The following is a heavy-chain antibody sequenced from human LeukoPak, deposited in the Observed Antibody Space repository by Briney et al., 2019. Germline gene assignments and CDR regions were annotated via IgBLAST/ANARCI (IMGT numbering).Heavy chain of an antibody. CDR3: ARGVLWIQLEGGLPPYYYFDY. V-gene: IGHV3-30*02. J-gene: IGHJ4*02. CDR1: GFTFSSYG. D-gene: IGHD5-18*01. CDR2: IRYDGSNK. Sequence: PGRSLRLSCAASGFTFSSYGMHWVRQAPGKGLEWVAFIRYDGSNKYYADSVKGRFTISRDNSKNTLYLQMNSLRAEDTAVYYCARGVLWIQLEGGLPPYYYFDYWGQGTLVTVSS.